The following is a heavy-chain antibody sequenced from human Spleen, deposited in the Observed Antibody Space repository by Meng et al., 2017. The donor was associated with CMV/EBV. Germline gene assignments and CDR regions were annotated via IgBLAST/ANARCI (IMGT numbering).Heavy chain of an antibody. Sequence: GESLKISCTASGFTFGDFAMSWVRLAPGKGLEWIGIIRSNAYGGTTEYGASAKGRFIISRDNSKRIAYLQMNSLQTEDTGVYYCIRERGLTDYYRDYWGQGALVTVSS. CDR2: IRSNAYGGTT. CDR1: GFTFGDFA. J-gene: IGHJ4*02. CDR3: IRERGLTDYYRDY. V-gene: IGHV3-49*04. D-gene: IGHD3-9*01.